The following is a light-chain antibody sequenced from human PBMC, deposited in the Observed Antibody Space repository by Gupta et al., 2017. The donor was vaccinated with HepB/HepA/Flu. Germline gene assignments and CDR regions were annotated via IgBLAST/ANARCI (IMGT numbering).Light chain of an antibody. Sequence: DIHMTQSPSYLSASVGDRVTITCQASQDISNYLNWYQQKPGKAPKLLIYDASNLETGVPSRFSGSGSGTDFTFTISSLQPEDIATYYCQQYDNLPPRLTFGGGTKVEIK. V-gene: IGKV1-33*01. J-gene: IGKJ4*01. CDR2: DAS. CDR3: QQYDNLPPRLT. CDR1: QDISNY.